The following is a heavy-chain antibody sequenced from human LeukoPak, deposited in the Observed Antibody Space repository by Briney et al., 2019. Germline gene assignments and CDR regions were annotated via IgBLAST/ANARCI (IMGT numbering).Heavy chain of an antibody. CDR3: ASSGRCTNGLCRDVGYMDV. D-gene: IGHD2-8*01. CDR1: GGSISSSSYY. Sequence: PSETLSLTCTVSGGSISSSSYYWGWIRQPPGKGLVWIGYISYSGNTNYNPSLKSRVTISMHTSKNQLSLKLNSVTAADTAVYYCASSGRCTNGLCRDVGYMDVWGKGTTVTVSS. V-gene: IGHV4-61*05. J-gene: IGHJ6*03. CDR2: ISYSGNT.